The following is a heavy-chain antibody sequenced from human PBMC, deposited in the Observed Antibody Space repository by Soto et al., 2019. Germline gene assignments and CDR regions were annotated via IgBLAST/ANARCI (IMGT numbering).Heavy chain of an antibody. D-gene: IGHD2-15*01. CDR3: ARAPPTRGWGYCSGGSCSGAFDI. CDR1: GGSFSGYY. V-gene: IGHV4-34*01. J-gene: IGHJ3*02. Sequence: QVQLQQWGAGLLKPSETLSLTCAVYGGSFSGYYWSWIRQPPGKGLEWIGEINHSGSTNYNPSLKSRVTISVDTSKNQFSLKLSSVTAADTAVYYCARAPPTRGWGYCSGGSCSGAFDIWDQGTMVTVSS. CDR2: INHSGST.